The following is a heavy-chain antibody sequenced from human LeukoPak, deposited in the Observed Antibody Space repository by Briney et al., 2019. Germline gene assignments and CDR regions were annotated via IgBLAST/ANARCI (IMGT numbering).Heavy chain of an antibody. Sequence: SETLSLTCTVSGGSISSSSYYWGWIRQPPGKGLEWIGSIYYSGSTYYNPSLKSRVTISVDTSKNQFSLKLSSVTAADTAVYYCARAGGGITMIVVVPPPPPRGAFDIWGQGTMVTVSS. CDR2: IYYSGST. CDR1: GGSISSSSYY. CDR3: ARAGGGITMIVVVPPPPPRGAFDI. V-gene: IGHV4-39*01. J-gene: IGHJ3*02. D-gene: IGHD3-22*01.